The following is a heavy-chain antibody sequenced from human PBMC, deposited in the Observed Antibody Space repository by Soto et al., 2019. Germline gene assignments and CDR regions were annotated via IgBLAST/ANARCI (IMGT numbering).Heavy chain of an antibody. V-gene: IGHV4-30-2*01. D-gene: IGHD1-20*01. J-gene: IGHJ6*02. Sequence: SETLSLTCAVSGGSISSGGYSWSWIRQPPGKGLEWIGYIYHSGSTYYNPSLKSRVTISVDRSKNQFSLKLSSVTAADTAVYYCARGGCNSGSYYSYGMDVWGQGTTVTVSS. CDR3: ARGGCNSGSYYSYGMDV. CDR1: GGSISSGGYS. CDR2: IYHSGST.